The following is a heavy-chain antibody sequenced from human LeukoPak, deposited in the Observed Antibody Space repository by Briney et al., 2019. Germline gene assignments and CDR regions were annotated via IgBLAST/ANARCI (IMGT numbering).Heavy chain of an antibody. CDR2: IIPILGIA. Sequence: GASVKVSCKASGGTFSSYAISWVRQAPGQGLGWMGRIIPILGIANYAQKFQGRVTITADKSTSTAYMELSSLRSEDTAVYYCARTMELRSMDVWGQGTTVTVSS. V-gene: IGHV1-69*04. CDR3: ARTMELRSMDV. D-gene: IGHD1-7*01. CDR1: GGTFSSYA. J-gene: IGHJ6*02.